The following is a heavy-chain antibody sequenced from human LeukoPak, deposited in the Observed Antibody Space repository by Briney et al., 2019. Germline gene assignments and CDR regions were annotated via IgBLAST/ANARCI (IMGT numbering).Heavy chain of an antibody. CDR2: IYYSGST. Sequence: SSETLSLTCTVSGGSISSSSYYWGWIRQPPGKGLEWIGSIYYSGSTYYNPSLKSRVTISVDTSKNQFSLKLSSVTAADTAVYYCASPSVEMATISYWGQGTLVTVSS. J-gene: IGHJ4*02. CDR3: ASPSVEMATISY. CDR1: GGSISSSSYY. V-gene: IGHV4-39*01. D-gene: IGHD5-24*01.